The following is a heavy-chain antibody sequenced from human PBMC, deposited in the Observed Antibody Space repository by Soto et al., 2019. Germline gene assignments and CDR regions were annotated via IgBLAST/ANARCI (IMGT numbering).Heavy chain of an antibody. J-gene: IGHJ5*02. CDR1: GFTFSSYG. CDR2: ISYDGSNK. CDR3: ANLGGTMVRGVNGGWFDP. V-gene: IGHV3-30*18. Sequence: QVQLVESGGGVVQPGRSLRLSCAASGFTFSSYGMHWVRQAPGKGLEWVAVISYDGSNKYYADSVKGRFTIPRDNSKNTLYLQMNSLRAEDTAVYYCANLGGTMVRGVNGGWFDPWGQGTLVTVSS. D-gene: IGHD3-10*01.